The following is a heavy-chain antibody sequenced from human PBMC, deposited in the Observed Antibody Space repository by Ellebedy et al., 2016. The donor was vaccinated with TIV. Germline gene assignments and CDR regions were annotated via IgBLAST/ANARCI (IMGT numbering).Heavy chain of an antibody. CDR2: IRRMVSAATT. J-gene: IGHJ4*02. D-gene: IGHD1-20*01. Sequence: PGGSLRLSCTATGFTFGDYSMSWFRQAPGRGLEWVGFIRRMVSAATTEYPASVKGRFTISRDDSKSITYLQMVSLKTEDTAVYYCARESGAITRIRGDVDYWGQGTLVTVSS. V-gene: IGHV3-49*03. CDR1: GFTFGDYS. CDR3: ARESGAITRIRGDVDY.